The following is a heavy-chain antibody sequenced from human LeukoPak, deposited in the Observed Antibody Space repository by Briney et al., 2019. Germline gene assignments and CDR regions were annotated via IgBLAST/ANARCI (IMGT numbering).Heavy chain of an antibody. V-gene: IGHV3-73*01. D-gene: IGHD6-13*01. CDR1: GFTFSGSA. CDR3: TTDLIPIAAAGSRHYYYYMDV. J-gene: IGHJ6*03. Sequence: GGSLRLSCAASGFTFSGSAMHWVRQASGKGLEWVGRIRSKAKSYATAYAASVKGRFTISRDDSKNTAYLQMNSLKTEDTAVYYCTTDLIPIAAAGSRHYYYYMDVWGKGTTVTVSS. CDR2: IRSKAKSYAT.